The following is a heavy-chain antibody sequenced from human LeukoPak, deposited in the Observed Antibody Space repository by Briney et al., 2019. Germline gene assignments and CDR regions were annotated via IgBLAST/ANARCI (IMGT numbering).Heavy chain of an antibody. D-gene: IGHD6-19*01. Sequence: GASLKISCKGSGSSFTSYWIGWVRQMPGKGLEWMGIIYPGDSDTRYSPSFQGQVTISADKSISTAYLQWSSLKASDTAMYYCAREVGSSGPYYYYYMDVWGKGTTVTVSS. CDR1: GSSFTSYW. CDR2: IYPGDSDT. V-gene: IGHV5-51*01. J-gene: IGHJ6*03. CDR3: AREVGSSGPYYYYYMDV.